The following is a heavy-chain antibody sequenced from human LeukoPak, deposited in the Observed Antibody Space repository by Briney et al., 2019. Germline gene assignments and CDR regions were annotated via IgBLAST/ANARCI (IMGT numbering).Heavy chain of an antibody. J-gene: IGHJ4*02. CDR2: ISWNSGSI. V-gene: IGHV3-9*01. CDR1: GFTFDDCG. D-gene: IGHD6-19*01. CDR3: AKGAGNIAVAGTNYFDY. Sequence: GGSLRLSCAASGFTFDDCGMHWVRQALGKGLEWVSGISWNSGSIGYADSVKGRFTISRDNAKNSLYLQMNSLRAEDTALYYCAKGAGNIAVAGTNYFDYWGQGTLVTVSS.